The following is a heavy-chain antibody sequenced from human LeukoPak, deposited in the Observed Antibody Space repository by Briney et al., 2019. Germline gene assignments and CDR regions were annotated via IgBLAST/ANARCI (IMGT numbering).Heavy chain of an antibody. D-gene: IGHD6-13*01. CDR3: ARGHRVDGYSSSWYGFSYYFDY. V-gene: IGHV4-39*07. CDR2: IYYTGST. Sequence: KSSETLSLTCAVSGASISGSGYYLGWIRQPPGKGLEWIGNIYYTGSTYYNASLQSRVTISIDMSKNQFSLTLSSVTAADTALYYCARGHRVDGYSSSWYGFSYYFDYWGQGNLVTVSS. CDR1: GASISGSGYY. J-gene: IGHJ4*02.